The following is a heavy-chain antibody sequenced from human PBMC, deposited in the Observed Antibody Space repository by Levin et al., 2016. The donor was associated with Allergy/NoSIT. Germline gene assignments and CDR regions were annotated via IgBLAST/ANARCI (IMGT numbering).Heavy chain of an antibody. J-gene: IGHJ4*02. D-gene: IGHD5-18*01. CDR2: VSGSGDST. V-gene: IGHV3-23*01. CDR3: ARDFTSRGYSYGILES. Sequence: GESLKISCAASGFTFSSYAMSWVRQAPGKGLEWVSVVSGSGDSTHYADSVRGRFTISRDNSENSLYLQMHSLRTEDTAVYYCARDFTSRGYSYGILESWGQGILVTVSS. CDR1: GFTFSSYA.